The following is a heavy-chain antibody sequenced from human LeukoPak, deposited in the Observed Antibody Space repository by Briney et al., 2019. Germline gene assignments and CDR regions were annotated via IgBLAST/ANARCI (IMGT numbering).Heavy chain of an antibody. D-gene: IGHD2-2*01. V-gene: IGHV1-18*01. Sequence: GASVKVSCKASGYTFTSYGISWVRQAPGQGLEWMGWISAYNGNTNYAQKLQGRVTMTTDTSTSTAYMELRSLRSDDTAVYYCARGEGYCSSTSCPNTITNFDYWGQGTLVTVSS. CDR2: ISAYNGNT. J-gene: IGHJ4*02. CDR1: GYTFTSYG. CDR3: ARGEGYCSSTSCPNTITNFDY.